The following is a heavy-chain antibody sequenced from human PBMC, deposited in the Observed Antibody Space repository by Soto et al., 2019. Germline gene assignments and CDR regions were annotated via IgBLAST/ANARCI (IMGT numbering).Heavy chain of an antibody. J-gene: IGHJ4*02. Sequence: SETLSLTCTVSGDSFSNYYCNWVRKSAGKGLEWIGRIYPTGSTTYNPSLKSRLTISIDVSKNQFSLSLRSLTAADTAVYYCARSREFDYWSQGTLVTVSS. CDR3: ARSREFDY. V-gene: IGHV4-4*07. CDR2: IYPTGST. CDR1: GDSFSNYY.